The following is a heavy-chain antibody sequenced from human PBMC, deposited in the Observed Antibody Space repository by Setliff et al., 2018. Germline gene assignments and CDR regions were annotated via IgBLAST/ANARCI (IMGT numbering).Heavy chain of an antibody. CDR1: GGTFSDYH. CDR2: INHRGST. J-gene: IGHJ4*02. V-gene: IGHV4-34*01. CDR3: ARGRPLFDS. Sequence: SETLSLTCAAYGGTFSDYHWTWIRQSPEKGLEWIGEINHRGSTNYTPSVHYSPSLKSRVTISIDKSNNQFSLKLTSMTAADTAVYFCARGRPLFDSWGQGTLVTVS.